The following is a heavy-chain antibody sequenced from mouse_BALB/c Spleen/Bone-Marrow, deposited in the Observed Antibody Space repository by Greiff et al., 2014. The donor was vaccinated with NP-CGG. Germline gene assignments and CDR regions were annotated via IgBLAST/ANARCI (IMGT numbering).Heavy chain of an antibody. Sequence: QVQLKESGSELVRPGASVKMSCKASGYSFTNYWIHWGKQRPGQGLEWIGNVYPCRGSIKSDEKFKTKATLTVDTSSSTAYMHLNSLTSEDSAVYYCARRLRGYYAMDYWGQGTSVTVSS. CDR3: ARRLRGYYAMDY. D-gene: IGHD1-3*01. CDR2: VYPCRGSI. V-gene: IGHV1-55*01. CDR1: GYSFTNYW. J-gene: IGHJ4*01.